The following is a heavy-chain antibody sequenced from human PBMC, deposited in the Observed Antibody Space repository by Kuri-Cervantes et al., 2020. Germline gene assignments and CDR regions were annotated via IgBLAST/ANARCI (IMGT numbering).Heavy chain of an antibody. D-gene: IGHD3-9*01. V-gene: IGHV4-34*01. Sequence: SETLSLTCAVYGGSFTGYSWSWIRQPPGRGLEWIGEINHRGSTNYNPSLKSRLTISVDTSKNQFSLKLNSATAADTAVYYCAGSLRSFDDYYYMDVWGQGTTVTVSS. CDR2: INHRGST. CDR1: GGSFTGYS. J-gene: IGHJ6*03. CDR3: AGSLRSFDDYYYMDV.